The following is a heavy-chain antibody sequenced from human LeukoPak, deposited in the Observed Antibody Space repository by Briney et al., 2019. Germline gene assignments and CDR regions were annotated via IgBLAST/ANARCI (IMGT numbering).Heavy chain of an antibody. CDR2: IIPIFGTA. V-gene: IGHV1-69*05. J-gene: IGHJ4*02. Sequence: SVKVSCKASGGAFSSYAISWVRQAPGQGLEWMGRIIPIFGTANYAQKFQGRVTITTDESTSTAYMELSSLTSEDTAVYYCARGRYCSGGSCLLHYGDYEYWGQGTLVTVSS. CDR3: ARGRYCSGGSCLLHYGDYEY. CDR1: GGAFSSYA. D-gene: IGHD2-15*01.